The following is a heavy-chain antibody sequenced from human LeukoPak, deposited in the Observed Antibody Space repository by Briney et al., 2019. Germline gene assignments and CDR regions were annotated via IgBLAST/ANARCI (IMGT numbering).Heavy chain of an antibody. Sequence: GESLKISCKGSRYSFTNYWIGWVRQMPGKGLEWMAIIHPGDSNTRYSPSFQGQVTISADKSISTAYLQWSSLKASDTAIYYCARPGSTTGWYYFDFWGQGTLVTVSS. CDR3: ARPGSTTGWYYFDF. V-gene: IGHV5-51*01. CDR1: RYSFTNYW. CDR2: IHPGDSNT. D-gene: IGHD6-19*01. J-gene: IGHJ4*02.